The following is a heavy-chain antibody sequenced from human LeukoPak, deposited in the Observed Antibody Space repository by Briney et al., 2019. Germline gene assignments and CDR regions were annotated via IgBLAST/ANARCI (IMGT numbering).Heavy chain of an antibody. V-gene: IGHV3-30*18. J-gene: IGHJ6*02. CDR1: GFTFSSYG. CDR2: ISYDGSNK. CDR3: AKDRQNYGDYVYYYYGMGV. D-gene: IGHD4-17*01. Sequence: GGSLRLSCAASGFTFSSYGMHWVRQAPGKGLEWVAVISYDGSNKYYADSVKGRFTISRDNSKNTLYLQMNSLRAEDTAVYYCAKDRQNYGDYVYYYYGMGVWGQGTTVTVSS.